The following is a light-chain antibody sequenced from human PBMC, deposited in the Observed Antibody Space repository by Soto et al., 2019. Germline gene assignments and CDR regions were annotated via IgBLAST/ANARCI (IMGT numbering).Light chain of an antibody. J-gene: IGKJ4*01. CDR2: DAS. Sequence: EVVMTQSPATLSVSPGERATLSSRASQSLNSNLAWYRQKPGHAPRLLIYDASTRATGIPATFSGCGSGTEFTLTIGSLQSEDFAVYYCQQYRIWPPVTFGGGTKVEI. V-gene: IGKV3-15*01. CDR3: QQYRIWPPVT. CDR1: QSLNSN.